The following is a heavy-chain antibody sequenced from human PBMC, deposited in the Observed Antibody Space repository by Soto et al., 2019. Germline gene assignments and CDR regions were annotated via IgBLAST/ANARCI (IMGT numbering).Heavy chain of an antibody. D-gene: IGHD4-17*01. Sequence: ASVKVSCXASGYTFTSYGSSWVRQAPGQGLEWMGWISAYNGNTNYAQKLQGRVTMTTDTSTSTAYMELRSLRSDDTAVYYCAGNLYGDYDDYWGQGTLVTVSS. V-gene: IGHV1-18*01. CDR2: ISAYNGNT. CDR1: GYTFTSYG. CDR3: AGNLYGDYDDY. J-gene: IGHJ4*02.